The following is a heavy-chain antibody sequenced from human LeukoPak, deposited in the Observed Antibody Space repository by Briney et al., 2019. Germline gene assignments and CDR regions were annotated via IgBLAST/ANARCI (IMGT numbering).Heavy chain of an antibody. D-gene: IGHD6-13*01. CDR2: IKHDGSEK. V-gene: IGHV3-7*01. CDR3: ARDWSSSCVPSFEY. Sequence: PGGSLRLSCAASGFTFSSYWMSWVRQAPGKGLEWVANIKHDGSEKYNADSVKGRFTISRENAKNSLYLQMNSLRAEDTAVYFCARDWSSSCVPSFEYWGQGALVTVSS. J-gene: IGHJ4*02. CDR1: GFTFSSYW.